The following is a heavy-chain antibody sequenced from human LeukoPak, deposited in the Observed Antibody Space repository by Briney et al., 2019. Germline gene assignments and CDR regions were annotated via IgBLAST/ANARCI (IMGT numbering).Heavy chain of an antibody. Sequence: GASVKVSCKASGYTFTSYDINWVRQATGQGLEWMGWMNPNSGNTGYAQKIQGRVTMTRNTSISTAYMELSSLRSEDTAVYYCARGDFDWLLPYYYMDVWGKGTTVTVSS. CDR2: MNPNSGNT. V-gene: IGHV1-8*01. CDR1: GYTFTSYD. J-gene: IGHJ6*03. CDR3: ARGDFDWLLPYYYMDV. D-gene: IGHD3-9*01.